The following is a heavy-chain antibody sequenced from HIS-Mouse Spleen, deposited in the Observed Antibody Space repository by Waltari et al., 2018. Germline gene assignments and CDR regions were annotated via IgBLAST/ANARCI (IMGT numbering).Heavy chain of an antibody. CDR2: IYYSGST. Sequence: QLQLQESGPGLVTPSETLSLTCTVSGGSIRSSRSYWGWIRQPPGKGLEWIGSIYYSGSTYYNPSLKSRVTISVDTSKNQFSLKLSSVTAADTAVYYCAREIPYSSSWYDWYFDLWGRGTLATVSS. CDR3: AREIPYSSSWYDWYFDL. J-gene: IGHJ2*01. CDR1: GGSIRSSRSY. V-gene: IGHV4-39*07. D-gene: IGHD6-13*01.